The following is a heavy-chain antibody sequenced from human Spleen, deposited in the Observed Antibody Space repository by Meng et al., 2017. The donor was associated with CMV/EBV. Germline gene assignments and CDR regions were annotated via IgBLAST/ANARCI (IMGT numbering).Heavy chain of an antibody. CDR3: AREPRYSPHFDY. Sequence: ETLSLTCAASGFTVSSNCMSWVRQAPGKGLEWVSVIYSGGSTYYADSVKGRFTISRDNSKNTLYLQMNSLRAEDTAVYYCAREPRYSPHFDYWGQGTLVTVSS. CDR2: IYSGGST. CDR1: GFTVSSNC. V-gene: IGHV3-66*02. J-gene: IGHJ4*02. D-gene: IGHD1-14*01.